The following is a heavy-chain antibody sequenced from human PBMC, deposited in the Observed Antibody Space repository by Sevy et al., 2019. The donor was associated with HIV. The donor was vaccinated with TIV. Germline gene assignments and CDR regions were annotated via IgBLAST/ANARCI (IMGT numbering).Heavy chain of an antibody. V-gene: IGHV1-46*03. CDR2: INPSDGST. J-gene: IGHJ6*02. CDR3: TRLVVAVTTHPYGMDV. Sequence: ASVKVSCKASGYTFTSYYMYWVRQAPGQGLEWMGRINPSDGSTSYAQKFQGRVTMTSDTSTSTVYMELSSLRSEDTAVYYCTRLVVAVTTHPYGMDVWGQGTTVTVSS. CDR1: GYTFTSYY. D-gene: IGHD6-19*01.